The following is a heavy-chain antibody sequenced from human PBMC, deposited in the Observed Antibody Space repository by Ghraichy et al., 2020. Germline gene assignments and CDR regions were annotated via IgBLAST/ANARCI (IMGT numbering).Heavy chain of an antibody. CDR2: ISYDGSNK. V-gene: IGHV3-30*18. D-gene: IGHD2-2*03. Sequence: GGSLRLSCAASGFTFSSYGMHWVRQAPGKGLEWVAVISYDGSNKYYADSVKGRFTISRDNSKNTLYLQMNSLRAEDTAVYYCAKDMFPVDIVVVPAAWPHWGQGTLVTVSS. CDR1: GFTFSSYG. CDR3: AKDMFPVDIVVVPAAWPH. J-gene: IGHJ4*02.